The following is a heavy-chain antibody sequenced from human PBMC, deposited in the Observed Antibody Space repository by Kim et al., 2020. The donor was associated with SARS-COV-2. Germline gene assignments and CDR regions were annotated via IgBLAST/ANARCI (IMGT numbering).Heavy chain of an antibody. V-gene: IGHV3-30*18. CDR1: GFTFSSYG. J-gene: IGHJ6*02. CDR2: ISYDGSNK. Sequence: GGSLRLSCAASGFTFSSYGMHWVRQAPGKGLEWVAVISYDGSNKYYADSVKGRFTISRDNSKNTLYLQMNSLRAEDTAVYYCAKDRNGDYLYYYYYGMDVWGQGTTVTVSS. D-gene: IGHD4-17*01. CDR3: AKDRNGDYLYYYYYGMDV.